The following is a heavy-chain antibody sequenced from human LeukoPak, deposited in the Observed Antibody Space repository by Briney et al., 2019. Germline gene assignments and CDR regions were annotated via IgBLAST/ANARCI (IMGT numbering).Heavy chain of an antibody. D-gene: IGHD6-6*01. V-gene: IGHV3-30*18. Sequence: PGRSLRLSCAASGFTFSSYGMHWVRQAPGKGLEWVAVISYDGSNKYYADSVKGRFTISRDNSKNTLYLQMNSLRAEDTAVYYCAKDGLSSSWSPGAYYGMDVWGQGTTVTVSS. CDR2: ISYDGSNK. CDR3: AKDGLSSSWSPGAYYGMDV. CDR1: GFTFSSYG. J-gene: IGHJ6*02.